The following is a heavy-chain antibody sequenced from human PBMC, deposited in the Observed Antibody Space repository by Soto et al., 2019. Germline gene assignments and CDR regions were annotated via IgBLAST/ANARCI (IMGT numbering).Heavy chain of an antibody. V-gene: IGHV1-18*04. J-gene: IGHJ6*02. CDR3: AREGRRYCSSTSCYKAGYYYYGMDV. Sequence: QVQLVQSGAEVKKPGASVKVSCKASGYTFTSYGIGWVRQAPGQGLEWMGWISAYNGNTNYAQKLQGRVTMTTDTSTSTAYMELRSLRSDDTAVYYCAREGRRYCSSTSCYKAGYYYYGMDVWGQGTTVTVSS. D-gene: IGHD2-2*02. CDR1: GYTFTSYG. CDR2: ISAYNGNT.